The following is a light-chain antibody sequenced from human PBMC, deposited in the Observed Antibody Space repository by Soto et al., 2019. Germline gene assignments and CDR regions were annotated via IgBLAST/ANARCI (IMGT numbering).Light chain of an antibody. V-gene: IGLV2-14*01. Sequence: QSALTQPASVSGSPGQSITISCTETSSDVGGYNYVSWYQQHPGKAPKLMIYDVSNRPSGVSNRFSGSKSVNAASLTISGLQAEDEADYYCSSFTSSSTLVFGGGTKLTVL. CDR3: SSFTSSSTLV. CDR2: DVS. J-gene: IGLJ2*01. CDR1: SSDVGGYNY.